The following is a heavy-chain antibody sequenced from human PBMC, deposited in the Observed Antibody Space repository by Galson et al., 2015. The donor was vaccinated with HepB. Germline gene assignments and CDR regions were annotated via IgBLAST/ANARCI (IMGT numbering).Heavy chain of an antibody. V-gene: IGHV3-30-3*01. CDR2: ISYDGHNK. D-gene: IGHD6-13*01. J-gene: IGHJ4*02. Sequence: SLRLSCAASGFTFSSSTLHWVRQALGKGLESVALISYDGHNKYDADSVQGRLTISSDNSQNTVYLGLNSLSSEDTAVYYCARPQAVAAAGQGYYFDYWGQGTLLTVSS. CDR1: GFTFSSST. CDR3: ARPQAVAAAGQGYYFDY.